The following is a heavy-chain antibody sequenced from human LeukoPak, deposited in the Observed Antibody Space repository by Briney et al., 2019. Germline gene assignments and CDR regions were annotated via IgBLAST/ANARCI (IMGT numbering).Heavy chain of an antibody. J-gene: IGHJ4*02. V-gene: IGHV3-23*01. D-gene: IGHD6-19*01. CDR2: ISGSGGST. Sequence: PGGSLRLSCAASGFTFGSYAMSWVRQAPGKGLEWVSAISGSGGSTCYADSVKGRFTISRDNSKNTLYLQMNSLRAEDTAVYYCATPGLYSSGWEYYFDYWGQGTLVTVSS. CDR1: GFTFGSYA. CDR3: ATPGLYSSGWEYYFDY.